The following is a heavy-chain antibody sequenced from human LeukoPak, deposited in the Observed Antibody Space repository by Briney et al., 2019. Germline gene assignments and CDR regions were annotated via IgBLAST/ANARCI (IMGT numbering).Heavy chain of an antibody. D-gene: IGHD1-26*01. V-gene: IGHV4-30-2*01. CDR2: IYHSGST. CDR1: GGSISSGGYS. J-gene: IGHJ4*02. Sequence: SETLSLTCAVSGGSISSGGYSWSWIRQPPGKGLEWIGYIYHSGSTYYNPSLKSRVTISVDRSKNQFSLKLSSVTAADTAVYYCARANGGGSYAYFDYWGQGTLVTVSP. CDR3: ARANGGGSYAYFDY.